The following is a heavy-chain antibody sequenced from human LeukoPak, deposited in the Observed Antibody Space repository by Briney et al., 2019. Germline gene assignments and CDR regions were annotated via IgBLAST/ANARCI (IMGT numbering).Heavy chain of an antibody. J-gene: IGHJ6*03. Sequence: GGSLRLSCAASGFTFSSYDMHWVRQATGKGLEWVSAIGTAGDTYYPGSVKGRFTISRENAKNSLYLQMNSLRAGDTAVYYCARAKTLYYYYYMDVWGKGTTVTGSS. CDR1: GFTFSSYD. V-gene: IGHV3-13*01. CDR2: IGTAGDT. CDR3: ARAKTLYYYYYMDV. D-gene: IGHD4/OR15-4a*01.